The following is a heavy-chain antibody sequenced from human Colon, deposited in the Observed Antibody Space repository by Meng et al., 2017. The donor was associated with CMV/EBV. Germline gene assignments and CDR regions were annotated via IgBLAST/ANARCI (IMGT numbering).Heavy chain of an antibody. V-gene: IGHV3-48*04. CDR2: ISSSGSTI. CDR1: GFTFDSYA. J-gene: IGHJ4*02. CDR3: AREHSSGWYYFDY. D-gene: IGHD6-19*01. Sequence: GESLKISCAASGFTFDSYAMTWVRQAPGKGLEWVSYISSSGSTIYYADSVKGRFTISRDNAKNSLYLQMNSLRAEDTAVYYCAREHSSGWYYFDYWGQGTLVTVSS.